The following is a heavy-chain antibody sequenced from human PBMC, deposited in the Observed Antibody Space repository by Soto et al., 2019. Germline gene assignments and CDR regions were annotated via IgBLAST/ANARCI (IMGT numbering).Heavy chain of an antibody. J-gene: IGHJ5*02. CDR3: AALDRAAAGNGFDP. CDR1: GGSFSGYY. CDR2: INHSGRT. V-gene: IGHV4-34*01. Sequence: QVQLQQWGAGLLKPSETLSLTCAVYGGSFSGYYWSWIRQPPGEGLEWMGEINHSGRTNYNPSLKSRVTISVDTSKNQFSLKLSSVTAADTAVYYCAALDRAAAGNGFDPWGQGTLVTVSS. D-gene: IGHD6-13*01.